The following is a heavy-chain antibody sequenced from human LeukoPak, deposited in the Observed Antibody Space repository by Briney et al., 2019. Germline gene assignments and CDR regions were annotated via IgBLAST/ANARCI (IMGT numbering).Heavy chain of an antibody. D-gene: IGHD3-3*01. CDR1: GFTVSSNY. Sequence: PGGSLRLSCAASGFTVSSNYMSWDRQAPGKGLEWVSVIYHGGSTYYADSVKGRFTISRDNSKNTLYLQMNSLRAEDTAVYYCARQPITIFGVVTPLGAFDIWGQGTMVSVSS. CDR2: IYHGGST. V-gene: IGHV3-53*01. J-gene: IGHJ3*02. CDR3: ARQPITIFGVVTPLGAFDI.